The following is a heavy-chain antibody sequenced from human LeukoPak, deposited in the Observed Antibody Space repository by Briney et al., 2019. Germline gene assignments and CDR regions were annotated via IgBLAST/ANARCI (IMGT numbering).Heavy chain of an antibody. CDR3: ARVNRAGSSWTVDY. Sequence: PSETLSLTCTVSGGSISSYYWSWIRQPPGKGLEWIGYIYYSGSTNYNPSLKSRVTISVDTSKNQFSLKLSSVTAADTAVYYCARVNRAGSSWTVDYWGQGTLVTVSS. V-gene: IGHV4-59*12. D-gene: IGHD6-13*01. CDR2: IYYSGST. J-gene: IGHJ4*02. CDR1: GGSISSYY.